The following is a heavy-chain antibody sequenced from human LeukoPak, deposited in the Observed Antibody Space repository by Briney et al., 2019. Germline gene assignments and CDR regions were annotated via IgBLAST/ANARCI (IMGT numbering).Heavy chain of an antibody. J-gene: IGHJ4*02. CDR3: ATSIGTTISFDY. Sequence: ASVKVSCMASGYTFTSYYMHWVRQAPGQGLEWMGIINPSGGSTSYAQKFQGRVTMTRDMSTSTVYMELSSLRSEDTAVYYCATSIGTTISFDYWGQGTLVTVSS. D-gene: IGHD1-1*01. CDR1: GYTFTSYY. CDR2: INPSGGST. V-gene: IGHV1-46*01.